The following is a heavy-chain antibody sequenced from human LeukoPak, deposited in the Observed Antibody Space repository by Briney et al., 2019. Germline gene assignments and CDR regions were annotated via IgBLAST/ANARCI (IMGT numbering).Heavy chain of an antibody. CDR2: IYPGDSDT. V-gene: IGHV5-51*01. J-gene: IGHJ5*02. CDR1: GYRFTSYW. CDR3: ARSPSSSWVGNFDL. D-gene: IGHD6-13*01. Sequence: GESLKISCKGSGYRFTSYWIGWVRQMPGKGLEWMGIIYPGDSDTRYSPSFQGQVTISADKSISTAYLRWSSLKASDTAMYYCARSPSSSWVGNFDLWGQGTLVTVSS.